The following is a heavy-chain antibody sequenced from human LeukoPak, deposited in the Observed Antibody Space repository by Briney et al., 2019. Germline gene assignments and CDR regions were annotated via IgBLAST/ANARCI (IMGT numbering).Heavy chain of an antibody. V-gene: IGHV3-30*03. CDR1: GFTFSSYG. CDR2: ISYDGSNK. Sequence: PGRSLRLSCAASGFTFSSYGMHWVRQAPGKGLEWVAVISYDGSNKYYADSVKGRFTISRDISKNTVYLQMNSLRAEDTAVYYCARTYGDYVYILGYWGQGTLVTVSS. CDR3: ARTYGDYVYILGY. D-gene: IGHD4-17*01. J-gene: IGHJ4*02.